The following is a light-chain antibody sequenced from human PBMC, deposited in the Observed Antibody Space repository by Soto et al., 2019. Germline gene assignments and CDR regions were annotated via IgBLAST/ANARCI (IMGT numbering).Light chain of an antibody. J-gene: IGKJ2*01. Sequence: EIVMTQSPATLSVSPGERATLSCRASQSVSSNLAWYQQKPGQAPRLLIYDASTRATGIPARFSGSGSGTEFTLPISSLQSADFAVYYCQQYNNWPPGTFGQGTKLEIK. CDR3: QQYNNWPPGT. CDR2: DAS. CDR1: QSVSSN. V-gene: IGKV3-15*01.